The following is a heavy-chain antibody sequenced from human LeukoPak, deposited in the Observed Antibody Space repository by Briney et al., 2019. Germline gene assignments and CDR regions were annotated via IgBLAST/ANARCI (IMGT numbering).Heavy chain of an antibody. J-gene: IGHJ4*02. V-gene: IGHV1-24*01. CDR2: FDPEDGET. D-gene: IGHD2-2*01. Sequence: ASVKVSCKVSGYTLTELSMHWVRRAPGKGLEWMGGFDPEDGETIYAQKFQGRVTMTEDTSTDTAYMELSSLRSEDTAVYYCATDRECSSTSCPFDYWGQGTLVTVSS. CDR3: ATDRECSSTSCPFDY. CDR1: GYTLTELS.